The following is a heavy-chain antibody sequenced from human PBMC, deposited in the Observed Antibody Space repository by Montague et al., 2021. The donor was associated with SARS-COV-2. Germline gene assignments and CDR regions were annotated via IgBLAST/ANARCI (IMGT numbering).Heavy chain of an antibody. J-gene: IGHJ4*02. CDR1: GGSFSDYY. D-gene: IGHD3-22*01. Sequence: SETLSLTCAVYGGSFSDYYWSWIRQPPGKGLEWIGEINHRGTSKYNPSLKSRVSISLDTSKNQFSLYLSSVTAADTAVYYCARGRQHFNMIVVVMTGGKYYFDYWGQGTLVTVSS. CDR3: ARGRQHFNMIVVVMTGGKYYFDY. CDR2: INHRGTS. V-gene: IGHV4-34*01.